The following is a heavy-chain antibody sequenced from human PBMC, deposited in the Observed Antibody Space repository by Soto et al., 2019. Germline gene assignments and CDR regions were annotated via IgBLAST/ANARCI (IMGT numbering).Heavy chain of an antibody. D-gene: IGHD4-17*01. J-gene: IGHJ4*02. CDR1: GFPFSSYG. V-gene: IGHV3-30*18. CDR2: ISYDGSNK. CDR3: AKDYGDLMFDY. Sequence: PGGSLRLSCAASGFPFSSYGMHWVRQAPGKGLEWVAVISYDGSNKYYADSVKGRFTISRDNSKNTLYLQMNSLRAEDTAVYYCAKDYGDLMFDYWGQGTLVTVSS.